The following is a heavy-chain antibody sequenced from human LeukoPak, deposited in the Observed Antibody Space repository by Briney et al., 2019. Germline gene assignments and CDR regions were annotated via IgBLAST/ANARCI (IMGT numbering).Heavy chain of an antibody. V-gene: IGHV3-20*04. CDR1: GFTFDDYG. D-gene: IGHD2-2*01. J-gene: IGHJ4*02. CDR3: ARVQGYCSSTSCYFDY. CDR2: INWNGGSA. Sequence: GGSLRLSCAASGFTFDDYGMNWVRQAPGKGLEWVSGINWNGGSAGYADSVKGRFTISRDNAKNSLYLQMNSLRAEDTALYYCARVQGYCSSTSCYFDYWGQGTLVTVSS.